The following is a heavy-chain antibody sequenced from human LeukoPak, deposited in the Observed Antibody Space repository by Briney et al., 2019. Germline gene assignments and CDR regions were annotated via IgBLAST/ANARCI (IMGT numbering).Heavy chain of an antibody. CDR1: GYTFTSYG. J-gene: IGHJ4*02. D-gene: IGHD3-3*01. CDR3: ARVGPSYYDFWSGYSADY. CDR2: INPNSGGT. Sequence: ASVKVSCKASGYTFTSYGINWVRQAPGQGLEWMGWINPNSGGTNYAQKFQGRVTMTRDTSISTAYMELSRLRSDDTAVYYCARVGPSYYDFWSGYSADYWGQGTLVTVSS. V-gene: IGHV1-2*02.